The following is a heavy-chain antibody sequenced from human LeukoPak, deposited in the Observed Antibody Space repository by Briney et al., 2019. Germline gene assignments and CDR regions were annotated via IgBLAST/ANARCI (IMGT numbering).Heavy chain of an antibody. CDR3: ARALITMVRGVLYYYYGMDA. CDR2: ISSSGSTI. J-gene: IGHJ6*02. CDR1: GFTFSDYY. Sequence: GGSLRLSCAASGFTFSDYYMSWIRQAPGKGLEWVSYISSSGSTIYYADSVKGRFTISRDNAKNSLYLQMNSLRAEDTAVYYCARALITMVRGVLYYYYGMDAWGQGTTVTVSS. D-gene: IGHD3-10*01. V-gene: IGHV3-11*01.